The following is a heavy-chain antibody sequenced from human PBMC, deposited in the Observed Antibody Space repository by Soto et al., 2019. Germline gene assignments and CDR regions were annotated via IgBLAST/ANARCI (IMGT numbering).Heavy chain of an antibody. Sequence: SVKVSCKASGATFSSYTIHWVRQAPGQGLEWIGGLIPIFGTAIYAQKFQGRVTITADESTSTAYMELSSLRSEDTALLYCVRSPGPMNNWFDPWGQGTLVTVSS. CDR1: GATFSSYT. CDR3: VRSPGPMNNWFDP. J-gene: IGHJ5*02. CDR2: LIPIFGTA. V-gene: IGHV1-69*13.